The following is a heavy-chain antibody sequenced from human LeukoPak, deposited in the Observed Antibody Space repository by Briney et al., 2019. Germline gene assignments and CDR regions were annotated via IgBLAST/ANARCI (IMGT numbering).Heavy chain of an antibody. Sequence: GGSLRLSCAASGFTFINSAMSWVRQAPGKGLEWVSTISGTGGSTYFADSVKGRFSISRDNSENTLYLQMNSLRADDTAVYYCAHRYGDYWGQGTRVTVSS. CDR3: AHRYGDY. CDR2: ISGTGGST. V-gene: IGHV3-23*01. J-gene: IGHJ4*02. CDR1: GFTFINSA. D-gene: IGHD4-17*01.